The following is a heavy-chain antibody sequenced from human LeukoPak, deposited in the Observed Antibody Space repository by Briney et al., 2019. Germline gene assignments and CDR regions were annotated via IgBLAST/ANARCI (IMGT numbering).Heavy chain of an antibody. J-gene: IGHJ4*02. D-gene: IGHD6-6*01. Sequence: SETLSLTCTVSGGSISSYYWSWIRQPPGKGQEWIGYIYYSGSTNYNPSLKSRVTISVDTSKNQFSLKLSSVTAADTAVYYCARFSAARFDYWGQGTLVTVSS. CDR3: ARFSAARFDY. V-gene: IGHV4-59*01. CDR2: IYYSGST. CDR1: GGSISSYY.